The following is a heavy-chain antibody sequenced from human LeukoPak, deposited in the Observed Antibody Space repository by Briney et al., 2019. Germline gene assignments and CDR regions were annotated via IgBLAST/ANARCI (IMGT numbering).Heavy chain of an antibody. J-gene: IGHJ4*02. CDR3: ARLLASAGTAGFDF. CDR1: GGSIRNYY. V-gene: IGHV4-4*09. D-gene: IGHD6-13*01. Sequence: SETLSLTCTVSGGSIRNYYWSWIRQSPEKGMEWIGYIYSTGSTNYNPSLKSRVTMSVDTSKNQFSLRLRSVTAADTAVYYCARLLASAGTAGFDFWGQGALVTVSS. CDR2: IYSTGST.